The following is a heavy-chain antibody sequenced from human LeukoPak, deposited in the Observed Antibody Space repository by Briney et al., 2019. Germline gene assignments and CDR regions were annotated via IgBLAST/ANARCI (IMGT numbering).Heavy chain of an antibody. CDR1: GYTFTGYY. Sequence: ASVKVSCKASGYTFTGYYMHWVRQAPGQGLEWMGRINPNSGGTIYAQKFQGRVTMTRDTSISTAYMELSRLRSDDTAVYYCARDACSGGSCPIDYWGQGTLVTVS. V-gene: IGHV1-2*06. CDR2: INPNSGGT. J-gene: IGHJ4*02. CDR3: ARDACSGGSCPIDY. D-gene: IGHD2-15*01.